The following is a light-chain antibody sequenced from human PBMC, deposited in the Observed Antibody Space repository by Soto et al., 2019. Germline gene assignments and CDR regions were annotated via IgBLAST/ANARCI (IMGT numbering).Light chain of an antibody. Sequence: DIQMTQSPSTLSASVGDRVTITCRASQSISSWLAWYHQKPGTAPKLLIYKASTLQSGVPSRFSGSGSGTEFTLTISGLQPDDSATYYCQQYNDNWTFGQGTKVEIK. CDR2: KAS. J-gene: IGKJ1*01. CDR1: QSISSW. CDR3: QQYNDNWT. V-gene: IGKV1-5*03.